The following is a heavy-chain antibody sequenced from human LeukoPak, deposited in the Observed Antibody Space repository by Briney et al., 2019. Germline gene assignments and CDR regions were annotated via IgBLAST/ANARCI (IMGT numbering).Heavy chain of an antibody. V-gene: IGHV3-7*01. J-gene: IGHJ4*02. CDR1: GFTFNDYW. CDR2: IKGDGSER. Sequence: GGSLRLSCETSGFTFNDYWMSWVRQAPGKGLEWVANIKGDGSERYYVDSVKGRFTISRDNAKNSLHLQMNSLRAEDTAVYYCAKSGSSSWFLDYWGQGTLVTVSS. CDR3: AKSGSSSWFLDY. D-gene: IGHD6-13*01.